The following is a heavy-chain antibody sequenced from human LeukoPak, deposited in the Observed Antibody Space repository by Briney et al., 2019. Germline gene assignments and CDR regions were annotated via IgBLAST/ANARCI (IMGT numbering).Heavy chain of an antibody. Sequence: ASVKVSCKASGFVFTSYGFTWVRQAPGQGLEWMGWISANDGKTHYSEKHQGRVTMSTDTVTSTAYMELRNLRSDDMAVYYCARELHVERDDYWGQGTLVTVSS. CDR1: GFVFTSYG. D-gene: IGHD1-1*01. V-gene: IGHV1-18*03. CDR2: ISANDGKT. J-gene: IGHJ4*02. CDR3: ARELHVERDDY.